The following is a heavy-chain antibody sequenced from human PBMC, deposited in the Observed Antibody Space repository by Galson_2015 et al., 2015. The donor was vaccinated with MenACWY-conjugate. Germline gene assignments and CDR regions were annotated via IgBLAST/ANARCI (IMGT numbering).Heavy chain of an antibody. CDR3: AKDGDDNY. Sequence: SLRLSCAASGFTFSSYAMSWVRQAPGKGLEWVSDISGSGSSTYYADSVKGQFTISRDNSKNTLYLQMNSLRAEDTAVYYCAKDGDDNYWGQGTLVTVSS. CDR1: GFTFSSYA. J-gene: IGHJ4*02. V-gene: IGHV3-23*01. D-gene: IGHD2-21*02. CDR2: ISGSGSST.